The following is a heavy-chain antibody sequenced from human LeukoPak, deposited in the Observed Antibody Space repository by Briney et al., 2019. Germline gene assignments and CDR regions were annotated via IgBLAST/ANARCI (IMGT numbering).Heavy chain of an antibody. CDR3: ARDFRGVGNYYYYMDV. Sequence: AASVKVSCKASGGTFSSYAISWVRQAPGQGLEWMGWISAYNGNTNYAQKLQGRVTMTTDTSTSTAYMELRSLRSDDTAVYYCARDFRGVGNYYYYMDVWGKGTTVTVSS. D-gene: IGHD3-10*01. J-gene: IGHJ6*03. V-gene: IGHV1-18*01. CDR1: GGTFSSYA. CDR2: ISAYNGNT.